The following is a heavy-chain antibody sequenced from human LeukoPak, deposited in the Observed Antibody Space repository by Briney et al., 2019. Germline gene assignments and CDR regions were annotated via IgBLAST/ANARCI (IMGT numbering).Heavy chain of an antibody. J-gene: IGHJ4*02. D-gene: IGHD6-13*01. V-gene: IGHV3-23*01. CDR1: GFTFSSYG. CDR2: ISGSGGST. Sequence: GGTLRLSCAASGFTFSSYGMSWVRQAPGKGLEWVSAISGSGGSTCYADSVKGRFTISRDNSKNTLYLQMNSLRAEDTAVYYCAKSPEPSRIAAAGTYFDYWGQGTLVTVSS. CDR3: AKSPEPSRIAAAGTYFDY.